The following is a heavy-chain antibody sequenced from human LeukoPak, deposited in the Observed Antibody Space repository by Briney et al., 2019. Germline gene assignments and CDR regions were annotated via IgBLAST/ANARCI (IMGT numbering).Heavy chain of an antibody. Sequence: PGRSLRLSCAASGFTFSSYAMHWVRQAPGKGLEWVAVISYDGGNKYYADSVKGRFTISRDNSKNTLYLQMNSLRAEDTALYYCAKERDGDYALFDYWGQGTLVTVSS. CDR3: AKERDGDYALFDY. CDR1: GFTFSSYA. J-gene: IGHJ4*02. D-gene: IGHD4-17*01. V-gene: IGHV3-30*04. CDR2: ISYDGGNK.